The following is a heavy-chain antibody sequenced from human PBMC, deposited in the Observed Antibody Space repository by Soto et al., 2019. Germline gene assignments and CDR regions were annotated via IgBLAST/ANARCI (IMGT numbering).Heavy chain of an antibody. D-gene: IGHD2-2*01. CDR1: RVSFSDHY. V-gene: IGHV3-11*01. CDR3: SRDFSYACRSHRFYGMEV. J-gene: IGHJ6*01. Sequence: ACRCLRLSCAAWRVSFSDHYMAWILQAPGKGLEIISHVSGSGSSAVYGDSVKGRFFIFREISINLLFLQMFFLRAEDSAVYYCSRDFSYACRSHRFYGMEVLGQETVVAVSS. CDR2: VSGSGSSA.